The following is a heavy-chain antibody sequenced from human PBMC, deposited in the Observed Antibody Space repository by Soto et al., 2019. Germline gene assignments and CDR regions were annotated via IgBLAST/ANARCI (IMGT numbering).Heavy chain of an antibody. CDR3: AKDREVAVAGAGFDP. Sequence: EVQLLESGGGLVQPGGSLRLSCAASGFTFSSYAMSWVRQAPGKGLEWVSAISGSGGSTYYADSVKGRFTISRDNSKNSLYLEMNSMRAEDTAVYYCAKDREVAVAGAGFDPWGQRILVTVCS. V-gene: IGHV3-23*01. CDR2: ISGSGGST. D-gene: IGHD6-19*01. J-gene: IGHJ5*02. CDR1: GFTFSSYA.